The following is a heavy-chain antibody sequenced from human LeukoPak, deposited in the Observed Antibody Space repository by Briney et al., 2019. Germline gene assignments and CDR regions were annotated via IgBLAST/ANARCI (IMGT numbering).Heavy chain of an antibody. CDR2: IYYSGST. V-gene: IGHV4-28*01. Sequence: SDTLSLTCAVSGYSISSSNWWGWIRQPPGKGLEWIGYIYYSGSTYYNPSLKSRVTMSVDTSKNQFSLKLSSVTAVDTAVYYCARKGPGDCLDYWGQGTLVTVSS. CDR3: ARKGPGDCLDY. CDR1: GYSISSSNW. D-gene: IGHD2-21*01. J-gene: IGHJ4*02.